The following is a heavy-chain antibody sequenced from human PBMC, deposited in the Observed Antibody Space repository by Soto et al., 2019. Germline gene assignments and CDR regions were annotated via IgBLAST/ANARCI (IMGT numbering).Heavy chain of an antibody. D-gene: IGHD2-15*01. CDR1: GYTFTSYD. CDR3: ARTPTKFIGWFDP. V-gene: IGHV1-8*01. J-gene: IGHJ5*02. CDR2: MNPNSGNT. Sequence: ASVKVSCKASGYTFTSYDINWVRQATGQGLEWMGCMNPNSGNTGYAQKFQGRVTMTRNTSISTAYMELRSLRSEDTAVYYCARTPTKFIGWFDPWGQGTLVTVSS.